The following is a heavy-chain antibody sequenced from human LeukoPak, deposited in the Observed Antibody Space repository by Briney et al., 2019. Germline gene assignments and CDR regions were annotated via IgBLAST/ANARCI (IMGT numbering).Heavy chain of an antibody. CDR2: INQSGTT. D-gene: IGHD6-19*01. Sequence: SETLSLTCAVYGGSFSGYYWSWIRQPPGKGLEWIGEINQSGTTNYNPSLKSRVTISVDTSKNQFSLKVSSVTAADTAVYYCARGRVDRRYSSGWYKAPFDYWGQGTLVTVSS. J-gene: IGHJ4*02. CDR3: ARGRVDRRYSSGWYKAPFDY. CDR1: GGSFSGYY. V-gene: IGHV4-34*01.